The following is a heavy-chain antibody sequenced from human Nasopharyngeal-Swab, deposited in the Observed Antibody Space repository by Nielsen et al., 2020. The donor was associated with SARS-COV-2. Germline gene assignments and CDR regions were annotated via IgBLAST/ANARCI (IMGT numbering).Heavy chain of an antibody. CDR1: GFTFSSYW. V-gene: IGHV3-7*01. Sequence: GGSLRLSCAASGFTFSSYWMSWVRQAPGKGLEWVAHIKQSGSGQYYVDSVKGRFTISRDNAKNSLSLQMNSLRAEDTAVYYCARSCSTTSCPRGFDYWGQGTLVTVSS. J-gene: IGHJ4*02. CDR3: ARSCSTTSCPRGFDY. CDR2: IKQSGSGQ. D-gene: IGHD2-2*01.